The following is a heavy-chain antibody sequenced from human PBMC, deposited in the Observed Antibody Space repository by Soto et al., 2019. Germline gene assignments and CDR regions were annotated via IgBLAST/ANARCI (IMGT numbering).Heavy chain of an antibody. CDR1: GFTFSSYS. V-gene: IGHV3-21*01. D-gene: IGHD6-19*01. CDR2: ISSSSSYI. CDR3: ATGDSSGWYAFDI. Sequence: GGSLRLSCAASGFTFSSYSMNWVRQAPGKGLEWVSSISSSSSYIYYADSVKGRFTISRDNAKNSLYLQMNSLRAEDTAVYYCATGDSSGWYAFDIWGQGTMVTVSS. J-gene: IGHJ3*02.